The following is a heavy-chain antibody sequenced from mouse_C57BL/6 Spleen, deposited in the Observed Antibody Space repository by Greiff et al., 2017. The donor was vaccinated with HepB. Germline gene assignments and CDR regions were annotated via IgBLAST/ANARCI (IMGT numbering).Heavy chain of an antibody. V-gene: IGHV5-16*01. CDR2: INYDGSST. Sequence: EVMLVESGGGLVKPGGSLKLSCAASGFTFSDYYMAWVRQVPEKGLEWVANINYDGSSTYYLDSLKSRFIISRDNAKNILYLQMSSLKSEDTATYYCAREGLYWYFDVWGTGTTVTVSS. CDR3: AREGLYWYFDV. J-gene: IGHJ1*03. CDR1: GFTFSDYY.